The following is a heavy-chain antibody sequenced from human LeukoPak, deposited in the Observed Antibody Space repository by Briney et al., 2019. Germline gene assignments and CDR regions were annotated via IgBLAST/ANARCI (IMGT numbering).Heavy chain of an antibody. Sequence: ASVKVSCKASGFTFTSYDINWVRQATGQGPEWMGWMNPNSGNTGYAQKFQGRVTMTRNTSISTAYMELSSLRSEDTAVYYCARKLGYCSSTSCYGYYYYMDVWGKGTTVTVSS. CDR1: GFTFTSYD. D-gene: IGHD2-2*01. CDR3: ARKLGYCSSTSCYGYYYYMDV. V-gene: IGHV1-8*01. J-gene: IGHJ6*03. CDR2: MNPNSGNT.